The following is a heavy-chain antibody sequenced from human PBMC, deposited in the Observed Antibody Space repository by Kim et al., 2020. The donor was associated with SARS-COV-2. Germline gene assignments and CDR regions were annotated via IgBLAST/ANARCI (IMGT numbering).Heavy chain of an antibody. Sequence: GGSLRLSCAASGFTFSSYSMNWVRQAPGKGLEWVSSISSSSSYIYYADSVKGRFTISRDNAKNSLYLQMNSLRAEDTAVYYCARDAGAAHYYYYGMDVWGQGTTVTVSS. V-gene: IGHV3-21*01. CDR2: ISSSSSYI. D-gene: IGHD1-26*01. CDR1: GFTFSSYS. CDR3: ARDAGAAHYYYYGMDV. J-gene: IGHJ6*02.